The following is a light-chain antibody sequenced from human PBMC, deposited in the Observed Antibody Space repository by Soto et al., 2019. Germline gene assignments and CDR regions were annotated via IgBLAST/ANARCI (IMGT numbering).Light chain of an antibody. CDR2: EVS. Sequence: QSVLTQPPSASGSPGQSVTISCTGTSSDVGGYNYVSWYQQYPGKAPKLMISEVSKRPSGVPDRFSGSKSGNTASLTVSGLQAEDEADYYCSSYAGSNNVVFGTGTKLTVL. CDR3: SSYAGSNNVV. CDR1: SSDVGGYNY. V-gene: IGLV2-8*01. J-gene: IGLJ1*01.